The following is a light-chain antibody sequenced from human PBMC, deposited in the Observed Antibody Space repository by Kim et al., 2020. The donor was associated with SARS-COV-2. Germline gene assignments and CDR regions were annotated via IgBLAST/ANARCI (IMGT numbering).Light chain of an antibody. V-gene: IGLV3-19*01. CDR1: SHRRYY. CDR2: GKN. CDR3: NSRDRSGNLLV. Sequence: AQTARITCQEDSHRRYYASWYQQKPGQAPILVIYGKNNRPSGIPDRFSGSSSGNTVSLTTTGAQAEDEADYYCNSRDRSGNLLVFGGGTKLTVL. J-gene: IGLJ2*01.